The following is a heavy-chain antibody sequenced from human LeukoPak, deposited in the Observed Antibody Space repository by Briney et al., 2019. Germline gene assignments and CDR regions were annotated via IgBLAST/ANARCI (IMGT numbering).Heavy chain of an antibody. CDR1: SGSISSYY. Sequence: SETLSLTCTVSSGSISSYYWSWIRQSPGKGLEWIGYIYYSGSTNYNPSFESRVTISVDTSKNQFSLKVSSVTAADTAVYYCARVRFFDSSVLTRKRSYYFDYWGQGTLVTVPS. CDR2: IYYSGST. CDR3: ARVRFFDSSVLTRKRSYYFDY. D-gene: IGHD3-22*01. V-gene: IGHV4-59*12. J-gene: IGHJ4*02.